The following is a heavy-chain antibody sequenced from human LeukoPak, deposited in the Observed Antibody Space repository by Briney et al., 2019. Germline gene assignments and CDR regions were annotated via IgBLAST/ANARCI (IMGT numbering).Heavy chain of an antibody. D-gene: IGHD3-22*01. CDR3: AREANGGSSGYYYALNYFDY. CDR1: AFTFSAYG. Sequence: GGSLRLSCAASAFTFSAYGMHWVRQTPGKGLEWVAFIRFDGVNKYYADSVKGRFTISRDNAKNSLYLQMNSLRAEDTAVYYCAREANGGSSGYYYALNYFDYWGQGTPVTVSS. V-gene: IGHV3-30*02. CDR2: IRFDGVNK. J-gene: IGHJ4*02.